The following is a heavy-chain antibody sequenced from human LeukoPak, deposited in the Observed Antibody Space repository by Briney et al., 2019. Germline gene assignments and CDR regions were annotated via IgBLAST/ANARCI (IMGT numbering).Heavy chain of an antibody. Sequence: GGSLRLSCAASGFNFSSDWMSWVRQAPGKGLEWVANIKKDGGEIFYADSVKGRFTIFRDNAKNALYLQMSSLRGEDTALYYCARDRRAASAPDYWGQGTLVTVSS. J-gene: IGHJ4*02. CDR1: GFNFSSDW. CDR2: IKKDGGEI. V-gene: IGHV3-7*01. D-gene: IGHD6-13*01. CDR3: ARDRRAASAPDY.